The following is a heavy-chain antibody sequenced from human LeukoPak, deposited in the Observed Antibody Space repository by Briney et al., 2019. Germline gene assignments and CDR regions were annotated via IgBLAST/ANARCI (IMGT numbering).Heavy chain of an antibody. Sequence: GGSLRLSCAASGFTFSNYAMSWVRQAPGKGLEWVSSISSSSSYIYYADSVKGRFTISRDNAKNSLYLQMNSLRAEDTAVYYCARDLGYCSGGSCYWGQGTLVTVSS. CDR1: GFTFSNYA. CDR2: ISSSSSYI. D-gene: IGHD2-15*01. V-gene: IGHV3-21*01. CDR3: ARDLGYCSGGSCY. J-gene: IGHJ4*02.